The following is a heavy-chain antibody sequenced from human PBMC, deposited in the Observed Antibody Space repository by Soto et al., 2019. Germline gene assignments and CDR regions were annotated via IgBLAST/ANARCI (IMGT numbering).Heavy chain of an antibody. J-gene: IGHJ6*02. D-gene: IGHD2-2*01. CDR2: ISGSGGST. V-gene: IGHV3-23*01. CDR1: GFTFSSYA. Sequence: GGSLRLSCAASGFTFSSYAMSWVRQAPGKGLEWVSAISGSGGSTYYADSVKGRFTISRDNSKNTLYLQMNSLRAEDTAVYYCAKDRAPVGYYYYYGMDVWGQGTAVTVSS. CDR3: AKDRAPVGYYYYYGMDV.